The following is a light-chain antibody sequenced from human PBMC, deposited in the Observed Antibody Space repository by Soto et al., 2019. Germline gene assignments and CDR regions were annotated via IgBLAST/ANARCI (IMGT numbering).Light chain of an antibody. V-gene: IGLV7-43*01. Sequence: QAVVTQEPSLTVSPGGTVTLTCASSTGAVTSGYYPNWFQQKPGQAPRSLIYSTSNKRSWTPARFSGSLLGDKTALTLSGVQPEDEAEYYCLLYYGGSWVFGGGTKLTVL. CDR3: LLYYGGSWV. J-gene: IGLJ3*02. CDR1: TGAVTSGYY. CDR2: STS.